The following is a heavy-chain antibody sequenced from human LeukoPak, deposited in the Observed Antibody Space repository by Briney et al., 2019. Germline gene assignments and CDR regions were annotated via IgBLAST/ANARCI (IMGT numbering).Heavy chain of an antibody. CDR2: ISSSGSTI. Sequence: GGSLRLSCAASGFTFSSYSMNWVRQAPGKGLERVSYISSSGSTIYYADSVKGRFTISRDNAKNSLYLQMNSLRAEDTAVYYCARVRLRSLDAFDIWGQGTMVTVSS. CDR3: ARVRLRSLDAFDI. V-gene: IGHV3-48*04. J-gene: IGHJ3*02. D-gene: IGHD5-12*01. CDR1: GFTFSSYS.